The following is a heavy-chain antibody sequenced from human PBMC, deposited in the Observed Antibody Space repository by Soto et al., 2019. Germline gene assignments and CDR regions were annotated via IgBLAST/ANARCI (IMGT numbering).Heavy chain of an antibody. J-gene: IGHJ4*02. D-gene: IGHD1-1*01. CDR2: ISYDGTNK. V-gene: IGHV3-30*18. CDR3: AKEHGATGATPSFDY. CDR1: GFTFRTYG. Sequence: GGSLRLSCAASGFTFRTYGMHWVRQAPGKGLEWVAVISYDGTNKDYTDSVKGRFTTSRDDSKNTLYLQMNSLRTEDTAVYYCAKEHGATGATPSFDYWGQGTLVTVSS.